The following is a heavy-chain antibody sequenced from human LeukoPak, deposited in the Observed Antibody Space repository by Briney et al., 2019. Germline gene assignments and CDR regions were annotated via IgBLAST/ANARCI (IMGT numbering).Heavy chain of an antibody. CDR1: GYSFTSYW. CDR2: IYPGDSDT. Sequence: GASLKISCKGSGYSFTSYWIGWVRHVPGKGLEWMGIIYPGDSDTRYSPSFQGQVTISADKSISTAYLQWSSLKASDTAMYYCARVRKRTQYYFGYWGQGTLVTVSS. D-gene: IGHD6-25*01. CDR3: ARVRKRTQYYFGY. V-gene: IGHV5-51*01. J-gene: IGHJ4*02.